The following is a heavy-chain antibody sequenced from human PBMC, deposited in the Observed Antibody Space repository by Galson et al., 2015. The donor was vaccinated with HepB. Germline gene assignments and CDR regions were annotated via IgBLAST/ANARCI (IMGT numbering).Heavy chain of an antibody. CDR1: GYSFTNFW. V-gene: IGHV5-51*03. J-gene: IGHJ4*02. Sequence: QSGAEVKKPGESLKISCKGSGYSFTNFWIGWVRQMPGKGLEWMAIIHPENSDTRYSPSFQGQVTISADKSISTAYLQWSSLKASDTATYYCARRPSTTGSPLDYWSQGTLVTVSS. CDR2: IHPENSDT. D-gene: IGHD1-1*01. CDR3: ARRPSTTGSPLDY.